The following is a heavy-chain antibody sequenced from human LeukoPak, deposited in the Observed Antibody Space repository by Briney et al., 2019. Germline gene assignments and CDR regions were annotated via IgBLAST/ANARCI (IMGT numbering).Heavy chain of an antibody. CDR3: ARDSSVYYFDY. CDR1: GTSISSSY. V-gene: IGHV4-59*01. J-gene: IGHJ4*02. D-gene: IGHD3-22*01. CDR2: IYYSGST. Sequence: SETLSLTCTFSGTSISSSYWSWIRQPPGRGLEWIAYIYYSGSTNYNPSLRSRVTISVDTSKNQFSLKLSSVTAADTAVYYCARDSSVYYFDYWGQGTLVTVSS.